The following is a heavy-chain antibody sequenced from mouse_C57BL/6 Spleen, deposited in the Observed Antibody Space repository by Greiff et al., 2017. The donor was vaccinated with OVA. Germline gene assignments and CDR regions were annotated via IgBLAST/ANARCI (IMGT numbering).Heavy chain of an antibody. CDR3: ARRGGAMDY. J-gene: IGHJ4*01. CDR1: GFTFSSYT. V-gene: IGHV5-9*01. CDR2: ISGGGGNT. Sequence: EVKVVESGGGLVKPGGSLKLSCAASGFTFSSYTMSWVRQTPEKRLEWVATISGGGGNTYYPDSVKGRFTISRDNAKNTLYLQMSSLRSEATALYYCARRGGAMDYWGQGTSVTVSS.